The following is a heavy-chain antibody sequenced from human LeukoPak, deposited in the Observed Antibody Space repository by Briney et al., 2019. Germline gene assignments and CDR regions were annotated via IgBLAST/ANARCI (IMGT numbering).Heavy chain of an antibody. D-gene: IGHD5-18*01. Sequence: SETLSFTCTVSGVSISSSSYYWGWIRQPPGKGLEWIGSVHYNGRTFYNPPLTSRVTISIDTSKNQFSLRLSSVTVADTAVYFCARHPGYSFGQNYQYYYLDVWGKGTTVTVSS. CDR1: GVSISSSSYY. V-gene: IGHV4-39*01. J-gene: IGHJ6*03. CDR2: VHYNGRT. CDR3: ARHPGYSFGQNYQYYYLDV.